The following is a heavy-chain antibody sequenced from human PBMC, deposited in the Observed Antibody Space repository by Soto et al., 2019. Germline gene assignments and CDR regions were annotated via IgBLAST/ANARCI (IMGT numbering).Heavy chain of an antibody. J-gene: IGHJ4*02. V-gene: IGHV4-31*02. CDR2: IYYSGST. Sequence: WTWIRQHPGKGLEWIGYIYYSGSTYYNPSLKSRVTISVDASKNQFSLKLSSVTAADTAVYYCAREPGVWGQGTLVTVSS. D-gene: IGHD3-10*01. CDR3: AREPGV.